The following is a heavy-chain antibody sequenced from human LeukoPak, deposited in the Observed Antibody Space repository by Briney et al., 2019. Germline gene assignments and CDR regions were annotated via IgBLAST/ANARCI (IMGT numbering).Heavy chain of an antibody. D-gene: IGHD2-2*02. CDR3: ARVGCSSTSCNTPSYWYFDL. CDR1: GYTFTSYG. CDR2: ISAYNGNT. J-gene: IGHJ2*01. Sequence: GASVKVSCKASGYTFTSYGISWVRQAPGQGLEWMGWISAYNGNTNYAQKLQGRVTMTTDTSTSTAYMELRSLRSDDTAVYYCARVGCSSTSCNTPSYWYFDLWGRGTLVTVSS. V-gene: IGHV1-18*01.